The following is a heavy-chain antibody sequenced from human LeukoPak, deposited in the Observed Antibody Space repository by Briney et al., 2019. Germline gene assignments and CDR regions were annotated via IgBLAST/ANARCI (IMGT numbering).Heavy chain of an antibody. CDR2: IYYSGST. CDR3: AGTGNYYYYGMDV. V-gene: IGHV4-39*01. CDR1: GGSISSSSYY. J-gene: IGHJ6*02. Sequence: PSETLSLTCTVSGGSISSSSYYWGWIRQPPGKGLEWIGSIYYSGSTYYNPSLKSRVTISVDTSKNQFSLKLSSVTAADTAVYYCAGTGNYYYYGMDVRGQGTTVTVSS.